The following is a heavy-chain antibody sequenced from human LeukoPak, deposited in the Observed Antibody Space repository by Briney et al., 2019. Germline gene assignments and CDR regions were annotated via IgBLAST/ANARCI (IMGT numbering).Heavy chain of an antibody. CDR2: IYSGGST. D-gene: IGHD6-13*01. V-gene: IGHV3-53*01. J-gene: IGHJ4*02. Sequence: GGSLRLSCAASGFTVSSNYMSWVRQAPGKGLEWVSVIYSGGSTYYADSVKGRFTISRDNSKNTLYLQMNSLRAEDTAVYYCARDRAAAGRFDYWGQGTLVTVSS. CDR3: ARDRAAAGRFDY. CDR1: GFTVSSNY.